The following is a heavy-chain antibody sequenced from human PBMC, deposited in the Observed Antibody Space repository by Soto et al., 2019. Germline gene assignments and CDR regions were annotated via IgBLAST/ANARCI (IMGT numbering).Heavy chain of an antibody. CDR3: ARDKDRQQLGGNYYYGIDV. Sequence: QVQLVQSGAEVKKPGSSVTVSCKASGGTFGNSAISWVRQAPGQGLEWMGGIIPIFSTPDYAQKFQGRITITADDSTTTAYMDLTSLKSEDTAVYYCARDKDRQQLGGNYYYGIDVWGQGTTVTVSS. J-gene: IGHJ6*02. D-gene: IGHD2-15*01. CDR2: IIPIFSTP. CDR1: GGTFGNSA. V-gene: IGHV1-69*12.